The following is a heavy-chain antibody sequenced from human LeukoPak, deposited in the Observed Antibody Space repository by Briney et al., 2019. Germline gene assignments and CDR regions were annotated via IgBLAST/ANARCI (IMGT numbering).Heavy chain of an antibody. Sequence: PSETLSLTCAVYGGSFSGYYWSWTRQPPGKGLEWIGEINHSGSTNYNPSLKSRVTISVDTSKNQFSLKLSSVTAADTAVYYCARDPEGHGYYFDYWGQGALVTVSS. D-gene: IGHD3-3*01. CDR2: INHSGST. CDR3: ARDPEGHGYYFDY. CDR1: GGSFSGYY. J-gene: IGHJ4*02. V-gene: IGHV4-34*01.